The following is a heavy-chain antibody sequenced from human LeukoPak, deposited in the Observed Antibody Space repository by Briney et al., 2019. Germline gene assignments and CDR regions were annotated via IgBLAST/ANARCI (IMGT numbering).Heavy chain of an antibody. J-gene: IGHJ5*02. CDR1: GGSISSHY. Sequence: SETLSLTCTVSGGSISSHYWSWIRQPPGKGLEWIGYIYYSGSTNNNPSLKSRVTISVDTSKNQFSLKLSTVTAPDTAVYYCARDLYSGSYSNWFDPWGQGTLVTVSS. CDR2: IYYSGST. V-gene: IGHV4-59*11. CDR3: ARDLYSGSYSNWFDP. D-gene: IGHD1-26*01.